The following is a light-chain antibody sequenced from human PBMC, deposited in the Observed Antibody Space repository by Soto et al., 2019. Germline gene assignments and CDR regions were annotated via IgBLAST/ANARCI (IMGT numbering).Light chain of an antibody. CDR1: QSVLYSSNNKNY. CDR2: WAS. CDR3: QQYYSSLWT. V-gene: IGKV4-1*01. Sequence: DIVMTQSPDSLVGSLGERATINCKSSQSVLYSSNNKNYLAWYQQKPGQPPKLLIYWASTRESGVPARFSGSGSGTDFTLTISSLQAEDVAVYYCQQYYSSLWTFGQGTKVDIK. J-gene: IGKJ1*01.